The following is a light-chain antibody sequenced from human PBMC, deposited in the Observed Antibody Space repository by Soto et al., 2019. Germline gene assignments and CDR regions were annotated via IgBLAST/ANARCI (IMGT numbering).Light chain of an antibody. CDR2: YNN. V-gene: IGLV1-47*02. CDR3: AAWDDSLRACV. CDR1: DSNIGSNS. Sequence: QSVLTQEPSASGTAGQGVTISCSGSDSNIGSNSVYWYQHLPKTAPKLLIYYNNQRSPGVPDRFSGSRSGTSASLAISGIRSEDEADYYCAAWDDSLRACVFGTGTKVTAL. J-gene: IGLJ1*01.